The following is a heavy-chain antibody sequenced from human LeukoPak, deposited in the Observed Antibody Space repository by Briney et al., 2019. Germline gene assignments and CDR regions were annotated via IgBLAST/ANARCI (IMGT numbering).Heavy chain of an antibody. J-gene: IGHJ4*02. CDR1: GFMFSSYW. V-gene: IGHV3-74*01. CDR2: INSDGSST. D-gene: IGHD7-27*01. CDR3: AKDFRNWGSGYFDY. Sequence: GGSLRLSCVASGFMFSSYWMNWVRQAPGKGLVWVSRINSDGSSTSYADSVKGRFTISRDNAKNTLFLQMNSLRAEDTAVYYCAKDFRNWGSGYFDYWGQGTLVTVSS.